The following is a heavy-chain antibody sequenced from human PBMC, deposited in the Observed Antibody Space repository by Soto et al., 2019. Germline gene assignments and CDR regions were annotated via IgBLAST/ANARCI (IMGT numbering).Heavy chain of an antibody. Sequence: SVKVSCKASGGTFSSYPISWVRQAPGQGLEWMGGIIPTFGTANYAQKFQGRVTITADESTSTAYMELSSLRSEDTAVYYCARVVGAPNWFDPWGQGTLVTVSS. CDR1: GGTFSSYP. D-gene: IGHD1-26*01. V-gene: IGHV1-69*13. CDR3: ARVVGAPNWFDP. J-gene: IGHJ5*02. CDR2: IIPTFGTA.